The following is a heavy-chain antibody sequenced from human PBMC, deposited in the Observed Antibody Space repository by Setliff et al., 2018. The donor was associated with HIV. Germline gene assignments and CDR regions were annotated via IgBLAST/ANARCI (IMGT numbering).Heavy chain of an antibody. V-gene: IGHV4-4*02. D-gene: IGHD3-10*01. CDR2: IYYSGTT. CDR1: SGSISSSNW. Sequence: SETLSLTCAVSSGSISSSNWWSWVRQPPGKELEWIGSIYYSGTTYYNPSLKSRITISVDKSKNQFSLKLSSVTAADTAVYYCARDNSYYYGSGSHYWYGMDVWGQGTTVTVSS. CDR3: ARDNSYYYGSGSHYWYGMDV. J-gene: IGHJ6*01.